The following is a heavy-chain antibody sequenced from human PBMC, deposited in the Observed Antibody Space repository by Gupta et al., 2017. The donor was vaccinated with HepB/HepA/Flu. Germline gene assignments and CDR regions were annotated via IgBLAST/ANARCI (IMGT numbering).Heavy chain of an antibody. V-gene: IGHV4-59*01. D-gene: IGHD1-26*01. Sequence: QVQLQESGPGLVKPSETLSLTCTVSGGSISDYYWTWMRQPPGKGLEWIGYIFYSGNTGYNPSLKSRVSISVDTSKSQFSLKLSSVTAADTAVYYCARDRIVGGTNAFDIWGQGTMVTVSS. J-gene: IGHJ3*02. CDR2: IFYSGNT. CDR3: ARDRIVGGTNAFDI. CDR1: GGSISDYY.